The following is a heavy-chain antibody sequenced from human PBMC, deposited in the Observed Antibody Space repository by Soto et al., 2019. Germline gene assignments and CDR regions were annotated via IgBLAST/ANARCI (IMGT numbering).Heavy chain of an antibody. D-gene: IGHD2-15*01. Sequence: QLQLQESGSGLVKPSQTLSLTCAVSGGSISSGGYSWSWIRQPPGKGLEWIGYIYHSGSTYYNPSLKSRVTISVDRSKTQYSLKLSSVTAADTAVYYCARAGGGNEIDYWGQGTLVTVSS. J-gene: IGHJ4*02. CDR1: GGSISSGGYS. V-gene: IGHV4-30-2*01. CDR3: ARAGGGNEIDY. CDR2: IYHSGST.